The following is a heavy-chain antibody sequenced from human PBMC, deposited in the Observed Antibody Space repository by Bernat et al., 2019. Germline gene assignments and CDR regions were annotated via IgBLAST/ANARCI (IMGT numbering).Heavy chain of an antibody. CDR3: ARDASGCSSTSCSLGWFDP. D-gene: IGHD2-2*01. CDR1: GFTFSSYS. V-gene: IGHV3-48*01. J-gene: IGHJ5*02. Sequence: EVQLVESGGGLVQPGGSLRLSCAASGFTFSSYSMNWVRQAPGKGLEWISYISSSSSTIYCADSMKGRFTISRDNAKNTLYLQMNSLRAEDTAVYYCARDASGCSSTSCSLGWFDPWGQGTLVTVSS. CDR2: ISSSSSTI.